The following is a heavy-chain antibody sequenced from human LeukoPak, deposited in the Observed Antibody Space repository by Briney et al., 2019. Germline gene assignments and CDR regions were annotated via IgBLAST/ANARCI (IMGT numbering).Heavy chain of an antibody. Sequence: SVKVSCKASGGTFSSYAISWVRQAPGQGLEWMGGIIPIFGTANYAQKFQGRVTITADKSTSTAYMELSSLRSEDTAVYYCARGTSRPEYYYMDVWGKGTTVTVSS. V-gene: IGHV1-69*06. CDR3: ARGTSRPEYYYMDV. J-gene: IGHJ6*03. CDR2: IIPIFGTA. D-gene: IGHD2-2*01. CDR1: GGTFSSYA.